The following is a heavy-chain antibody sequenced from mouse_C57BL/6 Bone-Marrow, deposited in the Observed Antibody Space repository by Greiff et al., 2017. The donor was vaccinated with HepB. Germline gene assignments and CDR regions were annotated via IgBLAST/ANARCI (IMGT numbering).Heavy chain of an antibody. Sequence: QVQLQQSGAELARPGASVKLSCKASGYTFISYGISWVKQRTGQGLEWIGEIYPRSGNTYYNEKFKGKATLTADKSSSTAYMELRSLTSEDSAVYFCAREGDDYYFDYWGQGTTLTVSS. CDR3: AREGDDYYFDY. CDR1: GYTFISYG. V-gene: IGHV1-81*01. CDR2: IYPRSGNT. J-gene: IGHJ2*01. D-gene: IGHD2-4*01.